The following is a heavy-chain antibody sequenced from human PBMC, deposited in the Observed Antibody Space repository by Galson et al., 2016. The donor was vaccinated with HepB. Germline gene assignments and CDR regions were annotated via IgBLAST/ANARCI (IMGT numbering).Heavy chain of an antibody. V-gene: IGHV3-30-3*01. D-gene: IGHD6-19*01. CDR1: GFSFNTYA. CDR3: ARQPGWYFFRFDY. Sequence: SLRLSCAASGFSFNTYAMNWVRQAPGKGLEWVASISYDGSNKNYADSVKGRFTISRDNSKNTLYLQMNNLRAEDTAVYYCARQPGWYFFRFDYWGQGTLVTVSS. J-gene: IGHJ4*02. CDR2: ISYDGSNK.